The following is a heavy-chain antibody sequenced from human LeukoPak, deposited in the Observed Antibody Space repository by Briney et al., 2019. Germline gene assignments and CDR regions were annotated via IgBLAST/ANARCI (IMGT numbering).Heavy chain of an antibody. CDR2: ISGDGSST. J-gene: IGHJ5*02. D-gene: IGHD2-15*01. V-gene: IGHV3-74*03. CDR3: TRRVDATRWYDP. Sequence: PGGSLRLSCAASEFTFSSYWTHWVRQAPGEGLVWVSRISGDGSSTTYADSVKGRFIISRDNSKNTLYLQMDSLRAEDTAVYYCTRRVDATRWYDPWGQGTLVTVSS. CDR1: EFTFSSYW.